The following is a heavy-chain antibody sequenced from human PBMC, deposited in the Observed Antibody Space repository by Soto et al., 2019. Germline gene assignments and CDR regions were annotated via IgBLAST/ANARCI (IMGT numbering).Heavy chain of an antibody. CDR2: ILVGGST. Sequence: PGGSLRLSCAVSGFICSSYDMSWVRQAPGKGLEWVSTILVGGSTHYEDAVKGRFTISRDTSKNTVYLQMNSLTAGDTAVYCCAKATATSGGAFEIYGQGTMVTVSS. D-gene: IGHD1-1*01. V-gene: IGHV3-23*01. CDR1: GFICSSYD. J-gene: IGHJ3*02. CDR3: AKATATSGGAFEI.